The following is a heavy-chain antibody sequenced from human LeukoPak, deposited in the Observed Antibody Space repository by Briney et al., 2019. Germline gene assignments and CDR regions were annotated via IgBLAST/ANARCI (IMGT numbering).Heavy chain of an antibody. V-gene: IGHV3-53*01. Sequence: GGSLRLSRAASGFSVNSNYMSWVRQAPGKGLEWVSVISGGGSTYYADSVKGRFTISRDISKNTLYLQMNSLRAEDTAVYYCARGGGSGSYESFDYWGQGALVTVSS. J-gene: IGHJ4*02. CDR2: ISGGGST. D-gene: IGHD3-10*01. CDR1: GFSVNSNY. CDR3: ARGGGSGSYESFDY.